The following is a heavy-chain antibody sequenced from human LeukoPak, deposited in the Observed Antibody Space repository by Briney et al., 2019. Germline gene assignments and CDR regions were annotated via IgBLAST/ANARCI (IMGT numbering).Heavy chain of an antibody. Sequence: GVSLRLFCAASGFTYSHYWMSWARQARGKGLEWVANIKQDGSEEYYVDSVKGRFTISRDNPKNALYLQANSLRAEDTAIYYCAKGGSATITTGGFDPWGQGTLVTVSS. CDR2: IKQDGSEE. V-gene: IGHV3-7*03. D-gene: IGHD4-11*01. CDR3: AKGGSATITTGGFDP. CDR1: GFTYSHYW. J-gene: IGHJ5*02.